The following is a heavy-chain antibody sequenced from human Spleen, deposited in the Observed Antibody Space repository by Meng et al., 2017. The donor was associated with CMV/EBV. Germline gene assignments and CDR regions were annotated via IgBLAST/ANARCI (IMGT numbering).Heavy chain of an antibody. J-gene: IGHJ6*02. D-gene: IGHD2-2*01. CDR2: INHSGST. Sequence: GSLRLSCAVYGGSFSGYYWSWIRQPPGKGLEWIGEINHSGSTNYNPSLKSRVTISVDTSKNQFSLKLSSVTAADTAVYYCARGPAYCSSTSCYYYGMDVWGQGTTVTVSS. V-gene: IGHV4-34*01. CDR3: ARGPAYCSSTSCYYYGMDV. CDR1: GGSFSGYY.